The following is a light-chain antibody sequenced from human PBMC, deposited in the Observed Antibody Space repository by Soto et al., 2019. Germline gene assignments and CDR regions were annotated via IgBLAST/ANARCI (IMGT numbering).Light chain of an antibody. CDR3: QQYGSSPLT. J-gene: IGKJ4*01. CDR1: QIVSSSY. Sequence: EIVLTQSPGTLSLSPGERATLSCRAIQIVSSSYLAWYQQKPGQAPRLLIYGASSRATGIPDRFSGSGSGTDFTRTISRLEPEDFAVYYGQQYGSSPLTFGGGTKVDIK. CDR2: GAS. V-gene: IGKV3-20*01.